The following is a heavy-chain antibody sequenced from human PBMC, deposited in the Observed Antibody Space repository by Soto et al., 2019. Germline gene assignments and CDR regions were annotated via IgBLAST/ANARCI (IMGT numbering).Heavy chain of an antibody. CDR1: GFTFSSYW. D-gene: IGHD1-26*01. Sequence: GGSLRLSCAVSGFTFSSYWMRWVRQVPGKGLMWVSRINTDGTNTTYADSVKGRFTISRDNAKNTLFLQMKSLRAEDTAVYYCARGYSGTYRIECRGQGTLVTVSS. V-gene: IGHV3-74*01. CDR2: INTDGTNT. J-gene: IGHJ4*02. CDR3: ARGYSGTYRIEC.